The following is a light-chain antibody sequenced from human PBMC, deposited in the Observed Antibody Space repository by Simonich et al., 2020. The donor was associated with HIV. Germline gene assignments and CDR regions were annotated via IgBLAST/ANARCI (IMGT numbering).Light chain of an antibody. V-gene: IGKV4-1*01. Sequence: DIVMTQSPESLAVSLGERATINCKSSQSILYSSNNKNYLGWDQQKPGQPPKLLIYWASTRESGVPDRFSGSGSGTDFTLTISSPQAEDVAVYYCQQYYSTPHTFGQGTKLEI. CDR1: QSILYSSNNKNY. J-gene: IGKJ2*01. CDR3: QQYYSTPHT. CDR2: WAS.